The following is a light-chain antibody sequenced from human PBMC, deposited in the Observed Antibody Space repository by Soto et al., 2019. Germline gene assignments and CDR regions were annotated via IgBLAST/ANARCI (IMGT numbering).Light chain of an antibody. V-gene: IGLV2-8*02. CDR2: EGD. Sequence: VLTQPPSASRSLGQSVTISCTGTSRDVGGYNGVSWCQEHTGTVPKHLIHEGDKPPSGFPDRFSGSKSGKTAALTVSGPQAENAADYYCISYATGITVRFSGGTKGTVL. J-gene: IGLJ2*01. CDR3: ISYATGITVR. CDR1: SRDVGGYNG.